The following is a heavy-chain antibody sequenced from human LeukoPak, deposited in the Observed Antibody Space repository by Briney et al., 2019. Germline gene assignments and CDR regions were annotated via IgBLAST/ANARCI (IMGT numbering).Heavy chain of an antibody. Sequence: PGGSLRLSCAASGFTVVDYAIDSVPQAPGKGLGWVSGICWNSSSIGYADSVKGRFTIARDNDKNSLYLQMNSLRAEDTDLYYCAKDQQPGIAVAGQFDSWGQGTLVTVSS. V-gene: IGHV3-9*01. CDR3: AKDQQPGIAVAGQFDS. CDR1: GFTVVDYA. CDR2: ICWNSSSI. J-gene: IGHJ4*02. D-gene: IGHD6-19*01.